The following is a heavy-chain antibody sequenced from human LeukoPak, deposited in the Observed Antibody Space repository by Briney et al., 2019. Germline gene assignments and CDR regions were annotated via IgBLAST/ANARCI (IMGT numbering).Heavy chain of an antibody. Sequence: PGGSLRLSCVVSGFNFDNFAMHWVRQPLGKGLEWVAFIRHDGRDKDYAASVKGRFTVSRDNSKNTLYLQMNGLRAEDTAVYYCAKDRDGGNFFFDYWGQGTLATVSS. V-gene: IGHV3-30*02. CDR2: IRHDGRDK. CDR1: GFNFDNFA. CDR3: AKDRDGGNFFFDY. J-gene: IGHJ4*02. D-gene: IGHD4-23*01.